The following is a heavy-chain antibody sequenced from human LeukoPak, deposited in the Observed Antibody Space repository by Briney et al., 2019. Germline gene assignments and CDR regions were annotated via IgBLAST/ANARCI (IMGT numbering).Heavy chain of an antibody. Sequence: GGSLRLSCAASGFTFSSYSMNWVRQAPGKGLEWVSSISSSSSYIYYADSVKGRFTISRDNAKNSLYLQMNSLRAEDTAVYYCARANVDTAMVMSPFFDYWGQGTLVTVSS. CDR1: GFTFSSYS. D-gene: IGHD5-18*01. J-gene: IGHJ4*02. V-gene: IGHV3-21*01. CDR2: ISSSSSYI. CDR3: ARANVDTAMVMSPFFDY.